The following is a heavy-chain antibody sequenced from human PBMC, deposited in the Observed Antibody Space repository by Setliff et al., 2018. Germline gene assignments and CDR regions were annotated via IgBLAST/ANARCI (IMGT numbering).Heavy chain of an antibody. CDR1: GYTFSNYG. Sequence: GASVKVSCKASGYTFSNYGISWVRQAPGQGLEWMGWISAYNGYIIYAQKLQGRVTMTRNTSISTAYMELSSLRSEDTAVYYCARAHLPGSGSYFGFDYWGQGTLVTVSS. V-gene: IGHV1-18*01. J-gene: IGHJ4*02. CDR2: ISAYNGYI. CDR3: ARAHLPGSGSYFGFDY. D-gene: IGHD1-26*01.